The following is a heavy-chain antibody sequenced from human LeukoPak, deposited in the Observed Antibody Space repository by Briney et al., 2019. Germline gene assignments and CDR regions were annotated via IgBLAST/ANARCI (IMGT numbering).Heavy chain of an antibody. D-gene: IGHD3-3*01. V-gene: IGHV3-30*02. Sequence: GGSLRLSCAASGFTFSTYAMHWVRQAPGKGLEWVAFIWPDGSKKYYADSVKGRFAISRENSKNTVYLQMNDLRPEDTALYFCAKISGIAESNFDYWGQGTLLTVSS. CDR2: IWPDGSKK. J-gene: IGHJ4*02. CDR3: AKISGIAESNFDY. CDR1: GFTFSTYA.